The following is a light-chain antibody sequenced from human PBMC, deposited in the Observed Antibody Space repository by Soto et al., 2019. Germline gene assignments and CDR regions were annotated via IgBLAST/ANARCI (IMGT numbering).Light chain of an antibody. Sequence: QSVLTQPPSASGTPGQRVTISCSGSSSNIGSNYVYWYQQLPGTAPKLLIYWNNKRPSGVPDRFSGSKSCTSASLAISGLRAEDEAAYYCAAWDDSLSGWVFGGGTKLTVL. J-gene: IGLJ3*02. CDR3: AAWDDSLSGWV. V-gene: IGLV1-47*01. CDR2: WNN. CDR1: SSNIGSNY.